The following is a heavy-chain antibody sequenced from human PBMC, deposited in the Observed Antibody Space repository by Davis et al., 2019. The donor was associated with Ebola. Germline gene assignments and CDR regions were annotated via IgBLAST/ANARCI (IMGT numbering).Heavy chain of an antibody. V-gene: IGHV5-51*01. D-gene: IGHD1-1*01. CDR3: ARNLEPLPWDV. J-gene: IGHJ6*02. CDR1: GYSFTSYW. CDR2: IYPGDSDT. Sequence: PGGSLRLSCKGSGYSFTSYWIGWVRQMPGKGLGWMGIIYPGDSDTRYSPSFQGHVTISADKSISTAYLQWSSLKASDTAMYYCARNLEPLPWDVWGQGTTVTVSS.